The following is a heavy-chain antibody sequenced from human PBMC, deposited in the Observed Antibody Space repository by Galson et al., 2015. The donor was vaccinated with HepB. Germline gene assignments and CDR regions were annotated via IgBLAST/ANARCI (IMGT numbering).Heavy chain of an antibody. CDR3: ARGRRADIVVVPAAILGFDP. CDR1: GGTFSSYA. V-gene: IGHV1-69*13. D-gene: IGHD2-2*02. J-gene: IGHJ5*02. Sequence: SVKVSCKASGGTFSSYAISWVRQAPGQGLEWMGGIIPIFGTANYAQKFQGRVTITADESTSTAYMEPSSLRSEDTAVYYCARGRRADIVVVPAAILGFDPWGQGTLVTVSS. CDR2: IIPIFGTA.